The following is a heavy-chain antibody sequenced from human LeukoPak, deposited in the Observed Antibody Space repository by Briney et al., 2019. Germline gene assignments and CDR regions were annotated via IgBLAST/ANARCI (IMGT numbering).Heavy chain of an antibody. CDR2: ISGNGGST. J-gene: IGHJ4*02. CDR1: GFTFSSYV. V-gene: IGHV3-23*01. CDR3: AKDLSYNYGATKDY. D-gene: IGHD1-1*01. Sequence: GGSLRLSCAASGFTFSSYVMSWVRQAPGTGLEWVSAISGNGGSTYYADSVKGRFTISRDNSKNTLYLQMNSLRAEDTAVYYCAKDLSYNYGATKDYWGQGTLVTVSS.